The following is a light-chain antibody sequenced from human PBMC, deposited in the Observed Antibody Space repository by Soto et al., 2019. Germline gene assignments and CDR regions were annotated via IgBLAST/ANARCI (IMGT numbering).Light chain of an antibody. Sequence: QSALTQSPSASGSPGQSVTISCTGTSSDIGGYNSVSWYQQHPGKAPKVMIYDVTKRPSGVPDRFSGSKSGNTASLTVSALQAEDEADYYCQSYDSRLSGYVFGTGTKVTVL. V-gene: IGLV2-8*01. CDR3: QSYDSRLSGYV. CDR1: SSDIGGYNS. CDR2: DVT. J-gene: IGLJ1*01.